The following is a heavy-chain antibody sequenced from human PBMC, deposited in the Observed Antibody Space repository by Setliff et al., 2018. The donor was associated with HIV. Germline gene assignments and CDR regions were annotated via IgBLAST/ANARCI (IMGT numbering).Heavy chain of an antibody. D-gene: IGHD6-19*01. CDR3: ASGREAVAGALHFDY. V-gene: IGHV4-4*08. CDR1: GGSISGYY. CDR2: IYTSGST. J-gene: IGHJ4*02. Sequence: LSLTCTVSGGSISGYYWSWIRQSPGKGLEWIGYIYTSGSTKYNPALKSRVTISLDSSKNQFSLKLSSVTAADTAVYYCASGREAVAGALHFDYWGQGTLVTVSS.